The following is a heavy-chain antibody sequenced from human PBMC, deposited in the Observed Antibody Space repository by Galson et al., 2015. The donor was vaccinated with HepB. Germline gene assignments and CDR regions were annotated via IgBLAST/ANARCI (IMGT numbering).Heavy chain of an antibody. CDR1: NGSISSYY. D-gene: IGHD1-20*01. Sequence: ETLSLTCTVSNGSISSYYWNWIRQVPGKGLEWIGYIYYTGSYKYNPSLKNRLTISVDTSKNQFSLRLRSVTAADTAMYYCARIRSYNWNEDAFDYWGRGTLVTVSS. CDR3: ARIRSYNWNEDAFDY. CDR2: IYYTGSY. J-gene: IGHJ4*02. V-gene: IGHV4-59*01.